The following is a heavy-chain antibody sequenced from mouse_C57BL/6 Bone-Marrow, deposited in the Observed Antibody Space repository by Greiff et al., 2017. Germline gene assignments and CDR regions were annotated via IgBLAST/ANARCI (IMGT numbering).Heavy chain of an antibody. CDR2: IHPSDSDT. Sequence: QVQLQQPGAELVKPGASVKVSCKASGYTFTSYWIHWVKQRPGQGLEWIGRIHPSDSDTNYNQKFKGKATLTVDKSSSTAYMQLSSLTSEDSAVYYCAIQVYYDYDDGLYYAMDYWGQGTSVTVSS. D-gene: IGHD2-4*01. V-gene: IGHV1-74*01. J-gene: IGHJ4*01. CDR3: AIQVYYDYDDGLYYAMDY. CDR1: GYTFTSYW.